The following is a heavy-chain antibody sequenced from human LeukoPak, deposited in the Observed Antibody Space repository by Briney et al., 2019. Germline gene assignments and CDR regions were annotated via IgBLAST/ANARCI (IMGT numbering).Heavy chain of an antibody. D-gene: IGHD3-3*01. CDR2: IYYSGST. J-gene: IGHJ4*02. Sequence: SETLSLTCTVSGGSISSSSYYWGWIRQPPGKGLEWIGSIYYSGSTYYNPSLKSRVTISVDTSKNQFSLKLSSVTAADTAVYYCARDSSSYDFWSGYPMTPGDYWGQGTLVTVSS. V-gene: IGHV4-39*07. CDR3: ARDSSSYDFWSGYPMTPGDY. CDR1: GGSISSSSYY.